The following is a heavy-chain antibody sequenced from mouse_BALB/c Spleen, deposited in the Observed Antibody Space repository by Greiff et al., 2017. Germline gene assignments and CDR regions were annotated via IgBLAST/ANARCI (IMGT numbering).Heavy chain of an antibody. CDR1: GYSITSDYA. CDR2: ISYSGST. J-gene: IGHJ4*01. V-gene: IGHV3-2*02. Sequence: EVKLVESGPGLVKPSQSLSLTCTVTGYSITSDYAWNWIRQFPGNKLEWMGYISYSGSTSYNPSLKSRISITRDTSKNQFFLQLNSVTTEDTATYYCARGNSPIYDGYKDAMDYWGQGTSVTVSS. CDR3: ARGNSPIYDGYKDAMDY. D-gene: IGHD2-3*01.